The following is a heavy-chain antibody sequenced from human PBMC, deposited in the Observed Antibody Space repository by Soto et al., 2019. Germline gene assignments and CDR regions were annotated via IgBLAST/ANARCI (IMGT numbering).Heavy chain of an antibody. CDR3: AKDGILLMVDAVSSVADFGMDG. Sequence: ASVQVSCKASGYTFTSYGISWVRQAPGQGLEWMGWISAYNGNTNYAQKLQGRVTMTTDTSTSTAYMELRSLRSDDTAVYYCAKDGILLMVDAVSSVADFGMDGWGQGPTVTV. CDR2: ISAYNGNT. J-gene: IGHJ6*02. V-gene: IGHV1-18*01. D-gene: IGHD2-8*01. CDR1: GYTFTSYG.